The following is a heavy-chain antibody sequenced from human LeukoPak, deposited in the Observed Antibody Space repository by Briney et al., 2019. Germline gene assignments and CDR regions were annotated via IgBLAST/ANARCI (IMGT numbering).Heavy chain of an antibody. D-gene: IGHD5-18*01. CDR1: GFTFSSYG. CDR3: AKGVTTRRWLPRDYFDY. V-gene: IGHV3-30*02. CDR2: IRYDGSNK. Sequence: PGASLRLSCAASGFTFSSYGMHWVRQAPGKGLEWVAVIRYDGSNKYYADSVKGRFTISRDNSKNTLYLQMNSLRAEDTAVYYCAKGVTTRRWLPRDYFDYWGQGTLVTVAS. J-gene: IGHJ4*02.